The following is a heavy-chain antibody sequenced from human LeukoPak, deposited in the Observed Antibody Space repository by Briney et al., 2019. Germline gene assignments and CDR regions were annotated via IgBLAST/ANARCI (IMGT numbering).Heavy chain of an antibody. D-gene: IGHD3-3*01. J-gene: IGHJ5*02. CDR1: GFALSTSGVG. Sequence: SGPTLVNPTQTLTLTCTFSGFALSTSGVGVGWIRHPPGKALEWLALIYWNDDKRHSPSPKSRLTITKDTSKNQVVLTMTNMDPVDTATYYCAHCSFWSGYYMASDSSGRFDPWGQGTLVTVSS. V-gene: IGHV2-5*01. CDR3: AHCSFWSGYYMASDSSGRFDP. CDR2: IYWNDDK.